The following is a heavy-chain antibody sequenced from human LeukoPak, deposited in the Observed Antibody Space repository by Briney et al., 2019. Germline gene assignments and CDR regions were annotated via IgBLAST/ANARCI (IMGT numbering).Heavy chain of an antibody. V-gene: IGHV3-30*18. CDR2: ISYDGSNK. J-gene: IGHJ4*02. Sequence: GGSLRLSCAASGFTFSSHGMHWVRQAPGKGLEWVAVISYDGSNKYYADSVKGRFTISRDNSKNTLYLQMNSLRAEDTAVYYCAKSRGSSWYYFDYWGQGTLVTVSS. D-gene: IGHD6-13*01. CDR1: GFTFSSHG. CDR3: AKSRGSSWYYFDY.